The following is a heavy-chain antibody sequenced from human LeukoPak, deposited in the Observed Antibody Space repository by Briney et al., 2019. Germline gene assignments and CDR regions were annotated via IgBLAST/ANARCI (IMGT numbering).Heavy chain of an antibody. J-gene: IGHJ4*02. CDR2: ISGPGSVT. V-gene: IGHV3-43*02. Sequence: GGSLRLSCAGSGFTFDDYAMHWIRQPPGKGLQWVSLISGPGSVTHQADSVKGRFTISRDNSKNSLYQQMSSLRTEDTALYYCARGTGSGSYLLDYWGQGTLVTVSS. CDR3: ARGTGSGSYLLDY. CDR1: GFTFDDYA. D-gene: IGHD6-6*01.